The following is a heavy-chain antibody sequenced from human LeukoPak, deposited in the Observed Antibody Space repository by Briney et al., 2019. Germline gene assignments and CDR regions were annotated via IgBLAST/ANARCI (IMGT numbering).Heavy chain of an antibody. CDR2: INHSGST. CDR3: ARRGVRGTYYYYYYMDV. CDR1: GGSFSGYY. D-gene: IGHD3-10*01. V-gene: IGHV4-34*01. J-gene: IGHJ6*03. Sequence: SETLSLTCAVYGGSFSGYYWSWIRQPPGKGLEWIGEINHSGSTNYNPSLKSRVTISVDTSKNQFSLKLSSVTAADTAVYYCARRGVRGTYYYYYYMDVWGKGTTVTISS.